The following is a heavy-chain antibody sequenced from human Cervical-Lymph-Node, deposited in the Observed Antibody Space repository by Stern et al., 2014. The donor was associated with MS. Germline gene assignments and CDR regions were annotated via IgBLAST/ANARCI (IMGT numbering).Heavy chain of an antibody. J-gene: IGHJ4*02. CDR1: GGSLKTYA. V-gene: IGHV1-69*01. CDR2: TIPMFAST. D-gene: IGHD3-16*01. CDR3: ARDRNGEGVMAY. Sequence: QMQLVQSGPEVKKPGSSVKVSCKASGGSLKTYAITWVRQAPGQGPEWMGGTIPMFASTNIAQRFQGRVTITADESANTAYMEMRSLRTEDTAVYYCARDRNGEGVMAYWGQGTLVTVSS.